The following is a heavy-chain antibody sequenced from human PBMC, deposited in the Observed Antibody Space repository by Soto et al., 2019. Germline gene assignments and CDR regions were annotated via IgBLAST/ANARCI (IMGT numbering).Heavy chain of an antibody. D-gene: IGHD4-17*01. CDR3: AKDMKWGGMTTIHYFDY. J-gene: IGHJ4*02. Sequence: EVQLVESGGGLVQPGRSLRLSCVASGFTADDYAMHWVRQAPGKGLEWVSGISSNSDTIDYADSVKGRFTISRDNAKNSLFLQMNSLRPEDTALYYCAKDMKWGGMTTIHYFDYWGQGTLVTVSS. CDR2: ISSNSDTI. CDR1: GFTADDYA. V-gene: IGHV3-9*02.